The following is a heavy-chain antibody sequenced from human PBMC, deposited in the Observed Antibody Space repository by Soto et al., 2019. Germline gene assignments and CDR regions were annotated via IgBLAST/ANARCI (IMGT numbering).Heavy chain of an antibody. D-gene: IGHD7-27*01. CDR1: GASITTGGLS. CDR2: IYHSGRS. V-gene: IGHV4-30-2*01. CDR3: ARVYGDHTGAFDY. J-gene: IGHJ4*02. Sequence: TCAVSGASITTGGLSWSWIRQPPGKGLEWIGYIYHSGRSFYRPSLRGRISISLDTSKNQFSLSLTSVTAADTAVYYCARVYGDHTGAFDYWGQGTLVTVSS.